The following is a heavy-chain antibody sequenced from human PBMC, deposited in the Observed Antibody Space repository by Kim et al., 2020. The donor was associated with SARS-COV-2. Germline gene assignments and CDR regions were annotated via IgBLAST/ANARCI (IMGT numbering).Heavy chain of an antibody. CDR3: AKDLYSSSWYGTFDY. J-gene: IGHJ4*02. V-gene: IGHV3-9*01. D-gene: IGHD6-13*01. Sequence: ADSVKGRLTIARDNAKNSLYMQMNSLRAEDTALYYCAKDLYSSSWYGTFDYWGQGTLVTVSS.